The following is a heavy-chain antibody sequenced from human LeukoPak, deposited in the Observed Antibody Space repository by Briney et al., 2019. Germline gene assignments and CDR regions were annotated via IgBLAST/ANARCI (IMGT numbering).Heavy chain of an antibody. Sequence: SGTLSLTLVFRRGSFSGYFWSWMRQPPARGREWIGQINHSGSTNYNPCLKSRVTISGNPSQNQFSLKLRSVTAADTAVYYCGRGGYSSIYYCSYM. CDR1: RGSFSGYF. V-gene: IGHV4-34*01. J-gene: IGHJ6*03. CDR2: INHSGST. D-gene: IGHD6-13*01. CDR3: GRGGYSSIYYCSYM.